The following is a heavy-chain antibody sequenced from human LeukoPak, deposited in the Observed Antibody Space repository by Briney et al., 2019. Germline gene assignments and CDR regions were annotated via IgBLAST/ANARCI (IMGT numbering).Heavy chain of an antibody. J-gene: IGHJ4*02. Sequence: GGSLRLSCTASGFTFGDSAMSWFRQAPGKGLEWVANIKQDGSDKYYVDSVKGRFTVSRDNAKNSLFLQMNSLRVEDTAVYYCARAGYDSSGYPQVDYWGQGTLVTVSS. CDR3: ARAGYDSSGYPQVDY. CDR2: IKQDGSDK. CDR1: GFTFGDSA. D-gene: IGHD3-22*01. V-gene: IGHV3-7*01.